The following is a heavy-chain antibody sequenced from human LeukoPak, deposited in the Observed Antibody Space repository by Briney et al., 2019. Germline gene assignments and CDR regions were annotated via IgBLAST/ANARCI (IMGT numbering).Heavy chain of an antibody. CDR2: IYSGGST. V-gene: IGHV3-53*01. Sequence: GGSLGLSCAASGFTVSSNYMSWVRQAPGKGLEWVSVIYSGGSTYYADSVKGRFTISRDNSKNTLYLQMNSLRAEDTAVYYCASQYYYDSSGSWGQGTLVTVSS. CDR3: ASQYYYDSSGS. D-gene: IGHD3-22*01. J-gene: IGHJ5*02. CDR1: GFTVSSNY.